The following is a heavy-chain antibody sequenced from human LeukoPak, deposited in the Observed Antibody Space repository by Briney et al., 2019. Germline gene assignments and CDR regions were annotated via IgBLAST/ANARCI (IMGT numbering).Heavy chain of an antibody. V-gene: IGHV4-39*07. J-gene: IGHJ6*03. CDR2: IYYSGST. CDR1: GGSISSSSYY. Sequence: SETLSLTCTVSGGSISSSSYYWGWIRQPPGKGLEWIGSIYYSGSTYYNPSLKSRVTISVDTSKNQFSLKLSSVTAADTAVYYCAREEGRGDYYGSGSYMDYYYMDVWGKGTTVTVSS. D-gene: IGHD3-10*01. CDR3: AREEGRGDYYGSGSYMDYYYMDV.